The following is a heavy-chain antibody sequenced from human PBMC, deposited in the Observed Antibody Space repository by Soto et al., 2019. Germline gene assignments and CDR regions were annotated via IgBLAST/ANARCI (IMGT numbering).Heavy chain of an antibody. D-gene: IGHD3-3*01. V-gene: IGHV4-34*01. CDR3: ARGGFGAMYYYYYYGMDV. CDR1: GGSFSGYY. Sequence: SETPSLTCAVYGGSFSGYYWSWIRQPPGKGLEWIGEINHSGSTNYNPSLKSRVTISVDTSKNQFPLKLSSVTAADTAVYYCARGGFGAMYYYYYYGMDVCGQGTTVTLSS. J-gene: IGHJ6*02. CDR2: INHSGST.